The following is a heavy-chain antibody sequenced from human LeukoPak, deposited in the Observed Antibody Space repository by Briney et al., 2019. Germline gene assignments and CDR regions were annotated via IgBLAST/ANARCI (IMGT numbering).Heavy chain of an antibody. V-gene: IGHV4-4*09. CDR3: AKKGGSGNLVYFDY. Sequence: SETLSLTCTVSGDSISGSYWSWIRQPPGQGLEYIGYIYSSGTTNYNPSLKSRFTIPVDTSRNQLFLKLTSVTAADTAVYFCAKKGGSGNLVYFDYWGQGALVTVSS. CDR1: GDSISGSY. J-gene: IGHJ4*02. CDR2: IYSSGTT. D-gene: IGHD3-10*01.